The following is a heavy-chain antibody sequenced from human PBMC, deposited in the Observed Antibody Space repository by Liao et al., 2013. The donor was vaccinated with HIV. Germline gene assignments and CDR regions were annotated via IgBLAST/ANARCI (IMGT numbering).Heavy chain of an antibody. CDR3: ARMYYYDSSGYYEAPYFDY. D-gene: IGHD3-22*01. CDR2: IYTSGST. Sequence: QVQLQESGPGLVKPSETLSLTCTVSGGSISSYYWSWIRQPAGKGLEWIGRIYTSGSTNYNPSLKSRVTMSVDTSKNQFSLKLSSVTAADTAVYYCARMYYYDSSGYYEAPYFDYWGQGTLVTVSS. J-gene: IGHJ4*02. CDR1: GGSISSYY. V-gene: IGHV4-4*07.